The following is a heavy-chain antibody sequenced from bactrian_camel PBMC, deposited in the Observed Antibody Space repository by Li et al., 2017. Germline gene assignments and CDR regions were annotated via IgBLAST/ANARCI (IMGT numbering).Heavy chain of an antibody. CDR1: EFSKNTKC. J-gene: IGHJ4*01. D-gene: IGHD5*01. Sequence: HVQLVESEGGSAQAGGSLRLSCVVAEFSKNTKCVGWFRQAPGKDLKDREGVAAIDSRGGTAYADSATGRFTISQDNAKNTLYLQMSSLKPEDTAVYYCVSGYPMYVGQQARAYWGQGTQVTVS. V-gene: IGHV3S55*01. CDR3: VSGYPMYVGQQARAY. CDR2: IDSRGGT.